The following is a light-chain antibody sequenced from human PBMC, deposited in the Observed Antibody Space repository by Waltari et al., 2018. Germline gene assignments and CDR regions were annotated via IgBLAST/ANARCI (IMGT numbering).Light chain of an antibody. V-gene: IGKV3-20*01. J-gene: IGKJ1*01. CDR3: QHYVRLPAT. CDR2: GAS. Sequence: EIVLTQSPGTLSLSPGERATLSCRASPSVSRTLAWYQQKPGQAPKLLIYGASIRATGIPDRFTGSGSGTDFSFTISSLEPEDFAIYFCQHYVRLPATFGQGTKVEIK. CDR1: PSVSRT.